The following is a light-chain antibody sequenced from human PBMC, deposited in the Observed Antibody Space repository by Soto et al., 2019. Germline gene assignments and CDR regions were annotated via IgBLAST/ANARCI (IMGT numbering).Light chain of an antibody. CDR1: SSDLGAYTY. Sequence: SALTQPASVSGSPGQSIAISCTGTSSDLGAYTYVSWYQQHPGKAPKLIIHDVSNRPSGVSNRFSGSKSGNTASLTISGLQAEDEAVYYCCSYARSTFYAFATWAKVTGL. J-gene: IGLJ1*01. V-gene: IGLV2-14*03. CDR2: DVS. CDR3: CSYARSTFYA.